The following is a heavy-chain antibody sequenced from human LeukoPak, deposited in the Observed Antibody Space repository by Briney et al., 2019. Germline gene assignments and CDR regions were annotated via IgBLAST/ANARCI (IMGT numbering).Heavy chain of an antibody. Sequence: PSETLSLTCAVYGGSFSGYYWSWIRQPPGKGLEWIGSIYHSGSTYYNPSLKSRVTISVDTSKNQFSLKLSSVTAADTAVYYCACYGGNDYYFDYWGQGTLVTVSS. CDR2: IYHSGST. V-gene: IGHV4-34*01. CDR3: ACYGGNDYYFDY. J-gene: IGHJ4*02. CDR1: GGSFSGYY. D-gene: IGHD4-23*01.